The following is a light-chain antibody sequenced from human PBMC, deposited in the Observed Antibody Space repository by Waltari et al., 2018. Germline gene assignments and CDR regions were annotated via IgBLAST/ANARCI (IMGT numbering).Light chain of an antibody. J-gene: IGKJ2*01. CDR1: QSASSSA. V-gene: IGKV3-20*01. Sequence: ECLLTQSPGTLSLSPGERATLSCRASQSASSSALAWYQQKPGQAPRLLIYGTSSRATGIPDRFRGSGSATDFTLTINSLEPEDFAVYFCQQYGISPGLFGQGTKLEI. CDR2: GTS. CDR3: QQYGISPGL.